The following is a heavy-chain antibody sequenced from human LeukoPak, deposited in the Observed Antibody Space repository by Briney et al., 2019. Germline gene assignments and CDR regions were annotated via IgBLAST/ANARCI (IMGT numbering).Heavy chain of an antibody. Sequence: GGSLRLSCAASGFTFSSYAMSWVRQAPGKGLEWVSAISGSGGSTYYADSVKGRFTISRDNSKNTLYLQMNSLRAEDTAVYYCAKDSMTTVTTFFFGPYYYYGMDVWGQGTTVTVSS. V-gene: IGHV3-23*01. D-gene: IGHD4-17*01. J-gene: IGHJ6*02. CDR1: GFTFSSYA. CDR3: AKDSMTTVTTFFFGPYYYYGMDV. CDR2: ISGSGGST.